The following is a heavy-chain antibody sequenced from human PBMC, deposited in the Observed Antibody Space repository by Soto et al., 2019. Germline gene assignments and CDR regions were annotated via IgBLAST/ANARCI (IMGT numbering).Heavy chain of an antibody. J-gene: IGHJ4*01. CDR2: TYYRSKWYY. CDR3: ARGAQSSGRILNY. D-gene: IGHD1-26*01. CDR1: GASVSSNSAG. Sequence: SQSLALTCAITGASVSSNSAGWSWVRQSPSRGLEWLGRTYYRSKWYYEYAVSVRGRITINPDTSKNQYSLQLNSVTPEDTAVYLCARGAQSSGRILNYWGQRTRVIVTS. V-gene: IGHV6-1*01.